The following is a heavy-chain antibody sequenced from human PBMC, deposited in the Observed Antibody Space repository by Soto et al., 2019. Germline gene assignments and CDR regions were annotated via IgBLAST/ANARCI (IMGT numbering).Heavy chain of an antibody. CDR1: GGSISSGTFS. Sequence: SETLSLTCTVSGGSISSGTFSWTWIRQPPGKGLEWIGYIYHSGSTYSNPSLTSRVTVSVDKSKNQFSLTLTSVTAADTAVYLCARGETGTTKLDPWGQGALVTVSS. J-gene: IGHJ5*02. V-gene: IGHV4-30-2*01. D-gene: IGHD1-7*01. CDR3: ARGETGTTKLDP. CDR2: IYHSGST.